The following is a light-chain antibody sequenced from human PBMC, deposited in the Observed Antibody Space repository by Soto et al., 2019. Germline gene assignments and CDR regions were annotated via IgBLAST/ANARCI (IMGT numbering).Light chain of an antibody. CDR3: QQVNRDLGI. V-gene: IGKV1-9*01. CDR2: ATS. CDR1: EAIISD. J-gene: IGKJ2*01. Sequence: DIQLTQSPAFLSASVGDRVTITCRASEAIISDLAWYQQESGKAPKLLIYATSTLHRGVPSRFSGSGSGTEFTLTISSLQPEDFATYYCQQVNRDLGIFGQGTVLDIK.